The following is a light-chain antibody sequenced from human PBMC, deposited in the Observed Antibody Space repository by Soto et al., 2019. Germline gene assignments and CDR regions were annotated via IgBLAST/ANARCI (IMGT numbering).Light chain of an antibody. CDR2: ATS. CDR3: QQYGSSPWT. J-gene: IGKJ1*01. Sequence: EIVLTQSPGTLSLSPGERATLSCRASQSVSSSSLSWYQQKPGQAPRLLIYATSSRAAGIPDRFSGSGSGTDFTLTISRLEPEEFAVYYCQQYGSSPWTFGQGTKVEI. CDR1: QSVSSSS. V-gene: IGKV3-20*01.